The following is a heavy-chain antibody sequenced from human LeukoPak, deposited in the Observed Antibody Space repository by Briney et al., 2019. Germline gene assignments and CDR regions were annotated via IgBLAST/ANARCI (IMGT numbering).Heavy chain of an antibody. CDR3: ARGDSSGWPSVYYYYGMDV. V-gene: IGHV4-59*01. D-gene: IGHD6-19*01. Sequence: SETLSLTCTVSGGSISSYYWSWIRQPPGQGLEWIGYIYYSGSTNYNTSLKSRVTISVDTSKNQFSLKLSSVTAADTAVYYCARGDSSGWPSVYYYYGMDVWGKGTTVTVSS. J-gene: IGHJ6*04. CDR2: IYYSGST. CDR1: GGSISSYY.